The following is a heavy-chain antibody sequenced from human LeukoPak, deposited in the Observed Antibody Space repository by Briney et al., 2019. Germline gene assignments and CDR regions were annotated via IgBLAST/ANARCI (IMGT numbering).Heavy chain of an antibody. J-gene: IGHJ4*02. D-gene: IGHD4-17*01. CDR3: ARGGDCGDYDNDY. V-gene: IGHV3-21*01. CDR1: GFSFRTHS. CDR2: ITFSSSYI. Sequence: GGSLRLSCAASGFSFRTHSMNWVRQAPGKGLEWVSPITFSSSYIFYADSVKGRFTTFGDNAKNSLYLLMDSLSAEDTAVYYCARGGDCGDYDNDYWGQGTLVTVSS.